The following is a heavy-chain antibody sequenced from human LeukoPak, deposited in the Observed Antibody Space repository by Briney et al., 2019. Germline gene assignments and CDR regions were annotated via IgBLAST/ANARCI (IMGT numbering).Heavy chain of an antibody. Sequence: GGSLRLSCAAFGFTFSSYGMHWVRQAPGKGLEWVAVISYDGSNKYYADSVKGRFTISRDNSKNTLYLQMNSLRAEDTAVYYCAKHQTVTYDAFDIRGQGTMVTVSS. J-gene: IGHJ3*02. D-gene: IGHD4-17*01. CDR3: AKHQTVTYDAFDI. CDR1: GFTFSSYG. V-gene: IGHV3-30*18. CDR2: ISYDGSNK.